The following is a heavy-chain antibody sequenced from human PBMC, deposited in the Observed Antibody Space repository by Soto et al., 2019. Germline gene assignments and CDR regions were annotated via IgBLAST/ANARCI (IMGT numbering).Heavy chain of an antibody. CDR1: GFLFNTYA. V-gene: IGHV3-30-3*01. D-gene: IGHD3-9*01. CDR3: ARPGSGYDILTGHYFYYYHAMDV. J-gene: IGHJ6*02. CDR2: MSQVGSRT. Sequence: QVQVVDSGGGVVQPGRSLRLSCTTSGFLFNTYAMHWVGQAPGKGLEWVAVMSQVGSRTYYADSVKGRFTIPRDNSKNTLYLQMSTLRTEDTAVYYCARPGSGYDILTGHYFYYYHAMDVWGQGTTVTVSS.